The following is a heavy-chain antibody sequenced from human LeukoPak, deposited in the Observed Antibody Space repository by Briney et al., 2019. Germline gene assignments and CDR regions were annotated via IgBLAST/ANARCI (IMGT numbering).Heavy chain of an antibody. CDR2: ISRSTGYI. J-gene: IGHJ3*02. CDR1: GFTFSVYS. Sequence: GGSLRLSCAASGFTFSVYSMNWVRQAPGKGLEWVSSISRSTGYIYYADSVKGRFTISRDNTKNSLYLQMNSLRVEDTAVYYCARAYSSSYDAFDIWGQGTMVTVAS. V-gene: IGHV3-21*01. CDR3: ARAYSSSYDAFDI. D-gene: IGHD6-13*01.